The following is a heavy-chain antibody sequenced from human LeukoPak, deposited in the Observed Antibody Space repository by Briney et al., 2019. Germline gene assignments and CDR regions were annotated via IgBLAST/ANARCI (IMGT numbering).Heavy chain of an antibody. CDR1: GFTFSNYG. Sequence: PGGSLRLSCAASGFTFSNYGMIWVRQAPGKGLEWVSVIRGSGGGTYYADSVKGRFTISRDNSKNTVYLQMNSLRAEDTAVYYCVKARMPHCGTDCLESWGQGTLVTVSS. CDR2: IRGSGGGT. CDR3: VKARMPHCGTDCLES. V-gene: IGHV3-23*01. J-gene: IGHJ4*02. D-gene: IGHD2-21*02.